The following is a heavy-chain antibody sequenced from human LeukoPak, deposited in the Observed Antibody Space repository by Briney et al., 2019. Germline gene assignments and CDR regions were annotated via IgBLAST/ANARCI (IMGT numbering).Heavy chain of an antibody. Sequence: PGGSLRLSCAASGFTFSSYGMHWVRQAPGKGLEWVAFIRYDGSNKYYADSVKGRFTISRDNVKNSLFLQMNSLSAEDTAVYYCARKGWYSDLWGRGTLVSVSS. J-gene: IGHJ2*01. CDR1: GFTFSSYG. V-gene: IGHV3-30*02. CDR2: IRYDGSNK. CDR3: ARKGWYSDL.